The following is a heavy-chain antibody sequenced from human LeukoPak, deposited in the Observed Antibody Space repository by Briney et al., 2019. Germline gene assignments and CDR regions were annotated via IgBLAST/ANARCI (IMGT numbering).Heavy chain of an antibody. CDR1: GCSINSGSYY. J-gene: IGHJ3*02. D-gene: IGHD1-26*01. Sequence: SQTLSLTCTVSGCSINSGSYYWSWLRPPAGKGLEWIGRTYTGGSIHYNPSLKRRATVSLDTSKNQFSLKLQSVTGADEAVDYCGGGGGGVGVTTVDIWGQGTMVTVSS. V-gene: IGHV4-61*02. CDR3: GGGGGGVGVTTVDI. CDR2: TYTGGSI.